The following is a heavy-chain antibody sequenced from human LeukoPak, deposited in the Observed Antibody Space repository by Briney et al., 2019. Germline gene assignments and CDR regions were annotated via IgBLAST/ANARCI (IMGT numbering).Heavy chain of an antibody. CDR3: ARSVSTGVVAATFDY. CDR2: IIPIFGTA. CDR1: GGTFSSYA. V-gene: IGHV1-69*13. Sequence: ASVKVSCKASGGTFSSYAISWVRQAPGQGLEWMGGIIPIFGTANYAQKFQGRVTITADESTSTAYMELSSLRSEDTAVYYCARSVSTGVVAATFDYWGQGTLVTVSS. J-gene: IGHJ4*02. D-gene: IGHD2-15*01.